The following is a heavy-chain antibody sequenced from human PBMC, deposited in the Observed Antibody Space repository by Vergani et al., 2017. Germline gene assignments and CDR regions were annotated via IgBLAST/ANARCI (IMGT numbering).Heavy chain of an antibody. CDR2: INHSGST. Sequence: QVQLQQWGAGLLKPSETLSLTCAVYGGSFSGYYWSWIRRPPGKGLEWIGEINHSGSTNYNPSLKSRVTISVDTSKNQFSLKLSSVTAADTAVYYCAGGYSYGYVDYWGQGTLVTVSS. V-gene: IGHV4-34*01. CDR1: GGSFSGYY. D-gene: IGHD5-18*01. J-gene: IGHJ4*02. CDR3: AGGYSYGYVDY.